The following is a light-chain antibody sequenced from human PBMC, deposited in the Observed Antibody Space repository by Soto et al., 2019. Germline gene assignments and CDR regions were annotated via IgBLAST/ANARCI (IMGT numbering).Light chain of an antibody. Sequence: DIQMTQSPSSLSASVGDRVTITCRASQSISSYLNWYQQKPGKAPKLLIYAASSLQSGGPSRFSGSASRTDFTLTISSLPPEDFATYYCQQSYSTPQLTFGGGTKVEIK. V-gene: IGKV1-39*01. CDR3: QQSYSTPQLT. CDR1: QSISSY. CDR2: AAS. J-gene: IGKJ4*01.